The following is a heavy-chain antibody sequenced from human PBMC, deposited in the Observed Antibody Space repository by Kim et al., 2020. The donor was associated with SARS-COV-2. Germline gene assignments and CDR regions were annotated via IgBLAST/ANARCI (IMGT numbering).Heavy chain of an antibody. CDR2: IGNSGGTT. V-gene: IGHV3-23*01. Sequence: GGSLRLSCAASGFMFDDYAMTWVRQTPGKGLEWVATIGNSGGTTFYPDSVKGRFIISRDDSKNMLYLQMSGLRADDTAVYYCAKGGYYRSGTYRANYYWGQGTLVTVSS. CDR3: AKGGYYRSGTYRANYY. J-gene: IGHJ4*02. CDR1: GFMFDDYA. D-gene: IGHD3-10*01.